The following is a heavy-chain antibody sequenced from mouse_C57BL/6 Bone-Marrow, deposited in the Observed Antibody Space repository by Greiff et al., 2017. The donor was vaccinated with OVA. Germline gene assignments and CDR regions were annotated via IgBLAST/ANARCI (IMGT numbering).Heavy chain of an antibody. V-gene: IGHV5-4*03. CDR3: ASPYYDYDGGAWFAY. D-gene: IGHD2-4*01. CDR1: GFTFSSYA. CDR2: ISDGGSYT. J-gene: IGHJ3*01. Sequence: EVKVVESGGGLVKPGGSLKLSCAASGFTFSSYAMSWVRQTPEKRLEWVATISDGGSYTYYPDNVKGRFTISRDNAKNNLYLQMSHLKSEDTAMYYCASPYYDYDGGAWFAYWGQGTLVTVSA.